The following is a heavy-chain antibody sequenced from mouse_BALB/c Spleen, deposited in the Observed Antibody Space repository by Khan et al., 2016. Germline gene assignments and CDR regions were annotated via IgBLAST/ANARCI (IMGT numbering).Heavy chain of an antibody. CDR2: IYPGNGDP. Sequence: GPGRGKPGAPGKRSGKAPGYPLTGTNRHWVKRTPGKGLEGMGAIYPGNGDPSYNQKFKGKATLTADKSSSTAYMQLSSLTSEDSAVYYCAREGNYFDYWGQGTTLTVSS. V-gene: IGHV1-12*01. J-gene: IGHJ2*01. CDR1: GYPLTGTN. CDR3: AREGNYFDY. D-gene: IGHD2-14*01.